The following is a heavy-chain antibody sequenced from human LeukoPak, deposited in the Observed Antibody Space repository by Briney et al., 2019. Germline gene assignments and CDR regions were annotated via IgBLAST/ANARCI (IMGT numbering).Heavy chain of an antibody. V-gene: IGHV3-23*01. CDR2: ISGSGGST. CDR1: GFTFSSYV. D-gene: IGHD3-16*01. Sequence: PGGSLRLSCAASGFTFSSYVMTWVRQAPGKGLEWVSAISGSGGSTYYADSVKGHFTISRDNSKKTLYLQMNSLRVEDTAIYYCAKGDYGDYWGQGTLVTV. J-gene: IGHJ4*02. CDR3: AKGDYGDY.